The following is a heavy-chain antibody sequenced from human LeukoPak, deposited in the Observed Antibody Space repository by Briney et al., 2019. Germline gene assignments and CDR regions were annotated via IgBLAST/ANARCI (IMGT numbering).Heavy chain of an antibody. CDR2: INHNGNVN. V-gene: IGHV3-7*03. CDR3: SRGGGLDV. CDR1: GFTFSSYW. D-gene: IGHD3-16*01. Sequence: GGSLRLSCAASGFTFSSYWMNWARQAPGKGLEWVASINHNGNVNYYVDSVKGRFTISRDNAKNSLYLQMSNLRAEDTAVYFWSRGGGLDVWGQGATVTVSS. J-gene: IGHJ6*02.